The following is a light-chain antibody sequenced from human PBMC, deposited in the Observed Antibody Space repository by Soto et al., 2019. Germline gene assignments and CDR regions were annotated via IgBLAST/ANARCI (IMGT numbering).Light chain of an antibody. CDR2: EGS. J-gene: IGLJ1*01. Sequence: QSVLTQPASVFGSPGQSITISCTGTSSDVGSYNLVSWYQQPPGKAPKLMIYEGSKRPSGISNRFSGSKSGNTASLTISGLQAEDEADYYCCSYAGSSTSLYVFGTGTKLTVL. CDR3: CSYAGSSTSLYV. V-gene: IGLV2-23*01. CDR1: SSDVGSYNL.